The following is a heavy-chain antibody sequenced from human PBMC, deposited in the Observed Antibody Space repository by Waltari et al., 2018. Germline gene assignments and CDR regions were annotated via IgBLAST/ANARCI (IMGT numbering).Heavy chain of an antibody. J-gene: IGHJ2*01. CDR3: AKSDRSGYCSTASCYKNWFFDL. D-gene: IGHD2-2*02. CDR2: IRYDGNKN. CDR1: GFSFSVYG. Sequence: LVDSGGGVVQPGGSLRLSCAVSGFSFSVYGMHWVRQAPGKGLEWVSFIRYDGNKNYYAESVKGRFTISRDNSKKMLYLEMNSLRAEDTAVYYCAKSDRSGYCSTASCYKNWFFDLWGRGTLVTV. V-gene: IGHV3-30*02.